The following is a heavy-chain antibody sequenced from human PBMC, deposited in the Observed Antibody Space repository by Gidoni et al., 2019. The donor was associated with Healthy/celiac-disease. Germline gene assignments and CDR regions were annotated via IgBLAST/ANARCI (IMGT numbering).Heavy chain of an antibody. CDR1: GFTFSSYW. CDR2: MNSDGSST. J-gene: IGHJ4*02. Sequence: EVQLVESGGGLVQPGGSLRLSCAASGFTFSSYWMHWVRQDPGKGLVWVSRMNSDGSSTSYADSVKGRFTISRDNAKNTLYLQMNSLRAEDTAVYYCAREDRRLLDYWGQGTLVTVSS. V-gene: IGHV3-74*01. CDR3: AREDRRLLDY. D-gene: IGHD2-21*02.